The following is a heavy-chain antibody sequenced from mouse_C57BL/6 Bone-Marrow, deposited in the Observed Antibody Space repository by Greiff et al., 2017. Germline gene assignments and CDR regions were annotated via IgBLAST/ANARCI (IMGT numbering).Heavy chain of an antibody. CDR3: ARWGNPYCFDY. J-gene: IGHJ2*01. CDR1: GYTFTSYG. V-gene: IGHV1-81*01. CDR2: IYPRSGNT. Sequence: VQLVESGAELARPGASVKLSCKASGYTFTSYGISWVKQRTGQGLEWIGEIYPRSGNTYYNEKFKGKATLTADKSSSTAYMELRSLTSEDSAVYFCARWGNPYCFDYWGQGTTLTVSS.